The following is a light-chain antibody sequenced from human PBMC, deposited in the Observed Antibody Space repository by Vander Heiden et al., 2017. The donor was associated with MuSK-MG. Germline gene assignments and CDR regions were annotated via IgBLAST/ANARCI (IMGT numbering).Light chain of an antibody. CDR2: DVS. CDR3: SSYTSSSTVV. V-gene: IGLV2-14*03. Sequence: QSALTQPASVSGSPGQSITISCTGTSSDVGGYNYVSWYQQHPGTAPKLMSYDVSNRPSGVSNRFSGSKSGNTASLTISGLQAEDEADYYCSSYTSSSTVVFGGGTKLTVL. CDR1: SSDVGGYNY. J-gene: IGLJ2*01.